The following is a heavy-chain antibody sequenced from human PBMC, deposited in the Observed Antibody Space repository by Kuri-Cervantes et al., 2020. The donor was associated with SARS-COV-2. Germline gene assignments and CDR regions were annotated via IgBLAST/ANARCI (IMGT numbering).Heavy chain of an antibody. Sequence: GSLRLSCTVSGGSISSSSYYWGWIRQPPGKGLEWIGSIYYSGSTYYSPSLKSRVTISVDTSKNQFSLKLSSVTAADTAVYYCATYDFWSGYSGYFQHWGQGTLVTVSS. CDR3: ATYDFWSGYSGYFQH. V-gene: IGHV4-39*07. J-gene: IGHJ1*01. CDR2: IYYSGST. CDR1: GGSISSSSYY. D-gene: IGHD3-3*01.